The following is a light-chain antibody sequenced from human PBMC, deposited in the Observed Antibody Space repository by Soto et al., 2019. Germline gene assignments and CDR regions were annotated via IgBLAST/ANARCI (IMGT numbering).Light chain of an antibody. J-gene: IGLJ2*01. CDR1: SSDVGGYNY. CDR2: EVS. CDR3: ISYTSSSTLSVV. Sequence: QSVLTQPASVSGSPGQSITISCTGTSSDVGGYNYVSWYQQHPGKAPKLMIYEVSNRPSGVSNRFSGSKSGNTASLTISGLQAEDEADYYCISYTSSSTLSVVFGGGTKLTVL. V-gene: IGLV2-14*01.